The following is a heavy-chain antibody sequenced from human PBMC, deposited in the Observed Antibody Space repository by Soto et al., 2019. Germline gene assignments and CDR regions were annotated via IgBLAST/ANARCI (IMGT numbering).Heavy chain of an antibody. V-gene: IGHV3-23*01. D-gene: IGHD3-22*01. Sequence: CAASGFTFSSNALSWVRRAPGKGLERVSGITGSGGITDYADSVKGQFTISRDNSRNTLYLQMNYLRVEDTAVYFCAKHTTFYFDSTGPGDYFDSWGQGTLVTVSS. CDR1: GFTFSSNA. CDR2: ITGSGGIT. CDR3: AKHTTFYFDSTGPGDYFDS. J-gene: IGHJ4*02.